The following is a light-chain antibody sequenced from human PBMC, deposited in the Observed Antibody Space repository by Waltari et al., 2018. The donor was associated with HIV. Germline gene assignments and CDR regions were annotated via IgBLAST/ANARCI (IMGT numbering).Light chain of an antibody. J-gene: IGLJ3*02. CDR1: SSDVGSSNY. Sequence: QSALTQPPSASGFPGQSVTISCPGPSSDVGSSNYVAWYQQYPGKAPKLLIYEITKRPSGVPDRFSGSKSGNTASLTVSGLQAEDEADYYCSSSAGGDTLVFGGGTKLTVL. CDR2: EIT. CDR3: SSSAGGDTLV. V-gene: IGLV2-8*01.